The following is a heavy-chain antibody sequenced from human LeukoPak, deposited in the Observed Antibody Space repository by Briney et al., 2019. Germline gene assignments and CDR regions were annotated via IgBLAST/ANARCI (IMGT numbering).Heavy chain of an antibody. Sequence: GGSLRLSCAASGFTFSSYWMHWVRHAPGKGLVWVSRINSDGSSTSYADSVKGRFTISRDNAKNSLYLQMNSLRAEDTAMYFCARETPYSSSWTDFDYWGQGTLVTVSS. D-gene: IGHD6-13*01. CDR3: ARETPYSSSWTDFDY. CDR2: INSDGSST. J-gene: IGHJ4*02. V-gene: IGHV3-74*01. CDR1: GFTFSSYW.